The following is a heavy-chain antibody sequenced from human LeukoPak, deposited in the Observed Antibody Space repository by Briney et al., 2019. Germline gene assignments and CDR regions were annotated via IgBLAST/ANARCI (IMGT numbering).Heavy chain of an antibody. D-gene: IGHD4-17*01. CDR3: TTDDYGDLNY. J-gene: IGHJ4*02. Sequence: GGSLRLSCAASGFTFSSYAMSWVRQAPGKGLEWVSAISGSGGSTYYADSVKGRFTISRDNAKNTLYLQMNSLKTEDTAVYYCTTDDYGDLNYWGQGTLVTVSS. CDR2: ISGSGGST. V-gene: IGHV3-23*01. CDR1: GFTFSSYA.